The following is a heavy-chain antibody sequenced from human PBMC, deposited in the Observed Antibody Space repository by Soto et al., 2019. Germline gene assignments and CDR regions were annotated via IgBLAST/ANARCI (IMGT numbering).Heavy chain of an antibody. CDR3: AREDSSGYKFFDD. Sequence: SETLSLTCAVYGGSLSGYYWRWIRQPPGKGLKRIGEINHSGSTSYNPSHKSRVTISVDTSKNQFSLRLISVTAADTAVYFCAREDSSGYKFFDDWGQGTLVTVSS. CDR2: INHSGST. J-gene: IGHJ4*02. V-gene: IGHV4-34*01. CDR1: GGSLSGYY. D-gene: IGHD3-22*01.